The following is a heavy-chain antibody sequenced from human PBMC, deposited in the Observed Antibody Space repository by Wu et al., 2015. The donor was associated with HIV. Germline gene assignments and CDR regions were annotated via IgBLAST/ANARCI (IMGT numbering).Heavy chain of an antibody. CDR2: INPRTDST. CDR3: ARERVDYDSGGYRAHRGYYFDY. Sequence: QVQLVQSGAEVKKPGASVKVSCKASGYTFTSYGISWVRQAPGQGPEWMGVINPRTDSTTYAQPFEGRLTIARDTSKNTVYMELSSLKSEDTARYYCARERVDYDSGGYRAHRGYYFDYWGQGTLVIVSS. CDR1: GYTFTSYG. V-gene: IGHV1-18*01. J-gene: IGHJ4*02. D-gene: IGHD3-22*01.